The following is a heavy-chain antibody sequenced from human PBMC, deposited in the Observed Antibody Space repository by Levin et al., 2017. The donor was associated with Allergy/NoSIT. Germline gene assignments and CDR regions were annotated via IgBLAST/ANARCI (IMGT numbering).Heavy chain of an antibody. CDR3: AKCPGLLWFGEIDY. J-gene: IGHJ4*02. CDR2: ISYDGSNK. D-gene: IGHD3-10*01. Sequence: PGGSLRLSCAASGFTFSSYGMHWVRQAPGKGLEWVAVISYDGSNKYYADSVKGRFTISRDNSKNTLYLQMNSLRAEDTAVYYCAKCPGLLWFGEIDYWGQGTLVTVSS. V-gene: IGHV3-30*18. CDR1: GFTFSSYG.